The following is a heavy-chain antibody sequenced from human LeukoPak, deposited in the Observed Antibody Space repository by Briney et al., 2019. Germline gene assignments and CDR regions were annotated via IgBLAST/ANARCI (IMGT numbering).Heavy chain of an antibody. D-gene: IGHD5-12*01. CDR2: INPNSGGT. V-gene: IGHV1-2*02. CDR3: AREMERGYDWFDY. Sequence: GASVKVSCKAFGYTFTGYYMHWVRQAPGQGLEWMGWINPNSGGTNYAQKFQGRVTMTRDTSISTAYMELSRLRSDDTAVYYCAREMERGYDWFDYWGQGTLVTVSS. J-gene: IGHJ4*02. CDR1: GYTFTGYY.